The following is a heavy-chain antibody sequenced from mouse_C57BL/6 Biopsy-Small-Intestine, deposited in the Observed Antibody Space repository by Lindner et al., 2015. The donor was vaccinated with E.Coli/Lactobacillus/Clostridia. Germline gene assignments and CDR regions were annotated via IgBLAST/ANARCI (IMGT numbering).Heavy chain of an antibody. CDR2: INPKYDTT. CDR1: GYSFTDYN. CDR3: ARGDQADY. D-gene: IGHD3-2*02. J-gene: IGHJ2*01. V-gene: IGHV1-39*01. Sequence: VQLQESGPELVEACASVKISCKASGYSFTDYNMNWVKQSNGESLEWIGVINPKYDTTSYNQRFKGKATLTVDRSSSTAYMQLNSLTSEDSAVYYCARGDQADYWGQGTTLTVSS.